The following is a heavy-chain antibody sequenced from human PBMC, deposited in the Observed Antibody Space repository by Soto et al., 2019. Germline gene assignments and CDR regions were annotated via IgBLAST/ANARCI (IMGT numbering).Heavy chain of an antibody. CDR2: IYPGDSDT. Sequence: PGESLKISCKGSGYSFTSYWIGWVRQMPGKGLEWMGIIYPGDSDTRYSPSFQGQVIISADKSISTAYLQWSSLKASDTAMYYCARSYHLGPLVVRGVKSYYYYFMDVWGKGTTVTVSS. CDR1: GYSFTSYW. D-gene: IGHD3-10*01. CDR3: ARSYHLGPLVVRGVKSYYYYFMDV. V-gene: IGHV5-51*01. J-gene: IGHJ6*03.